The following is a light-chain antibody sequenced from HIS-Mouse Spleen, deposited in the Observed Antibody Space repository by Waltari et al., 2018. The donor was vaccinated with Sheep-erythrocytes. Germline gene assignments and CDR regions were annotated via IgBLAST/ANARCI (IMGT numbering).Light chain of an antibody. V-gene: IGLV3-10*01. CDR3: YSTDSSGKEV. Sequence: SYELTQPPSVSVSPGQTARITYSGDALPKKYAYWYQQKSGQAPVRVIYEDSKRPSGLPERVSGSSSGTMATLTISGAQVEDEADYYCYSTDSSGKEVFGGGTKLTVL. J-gene: IGLJ2*01. CDR1: ALPKKY. CDR2: EDS.